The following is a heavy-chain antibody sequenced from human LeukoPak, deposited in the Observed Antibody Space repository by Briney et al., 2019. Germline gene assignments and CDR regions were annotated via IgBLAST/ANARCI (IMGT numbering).Heavy chain of an antibody. CDR2: ISYDGSNK. CDR1: GFTFSSYA. CDR3: ARTNGDPDGDYGPVDFFDF. Sequence: PGRSLRLSCAASGFTFSSYAMHWVRQAPGKGLEWVAVISYDGSNKYYADSEKGRFTISRDYSKNTVYLQMNSQRAEDRAVCYCARTNGDPDGDYGPVDFFDFWGQGTRVSVSS. V-gene: IGHV3-30-3*01. D-gene: IGHD4-17*01. J-gene: IGHJ4*02.